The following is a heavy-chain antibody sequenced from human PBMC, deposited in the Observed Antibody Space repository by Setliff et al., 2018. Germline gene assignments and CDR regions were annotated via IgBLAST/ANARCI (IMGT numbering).Heavy chain of an antibody. Sequence: ASVKVSCKATGYTFTTYAISWMRQAPGQGLEWMGWINTNTGNPSYAQGFTGRFVFSLDTSVSTAYLQISSLKAEDTALYYCARASRFGTIKYRGDYYMDVWGKGTTVTVSS. D-gene: IGHD3-10*01. CDR2: INTNTGNP. J-gene: IGHJ6*03. V-gene: IGHV7-4-1*02. CDR3: ARASRFGTIKYRGDYYMDV. CDR1: GYTFTTYA.